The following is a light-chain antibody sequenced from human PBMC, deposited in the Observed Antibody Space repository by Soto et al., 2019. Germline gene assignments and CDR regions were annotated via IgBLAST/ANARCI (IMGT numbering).Light chain of an antibody. Sequence: EIVLTQSPGTLSLSPGERATLSCRASQSISNKYLAWYHQEPGQAPRLLIHGVSIRATGIPDRFSGSGSGTDFTLTISRLEPEDFAVYYCQLYSGSPWTFGQGTKVEIK. V-gene: IGKV3-20*01. CDR1: QSISNKY. CDR3: QLYSGSPWT. CDR2: GVS. J-gene: IGKJ1*01.